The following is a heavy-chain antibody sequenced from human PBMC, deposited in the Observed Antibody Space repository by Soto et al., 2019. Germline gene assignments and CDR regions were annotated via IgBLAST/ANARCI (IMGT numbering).Heavy chain of an antibody. J-gene: IGHJ2*01. Sequence: QVQLQESGPALVKPSETLSLTCSVSGASISSYYWSWVRQPPGKGLEWIGYIYYSGNTNYNPSLKSRATISMDTSQNQFSLKLNSVTAADTAVYYCTRDQVTVNWYFDLWGRGTLVTVSS. CDR1: GASISSYY. CDR3: TRDQVTVNWYFDL. CDR2: IYYSGNT. D-gene: IGHD3-16*02. V-gene: IGHV4-59*01.